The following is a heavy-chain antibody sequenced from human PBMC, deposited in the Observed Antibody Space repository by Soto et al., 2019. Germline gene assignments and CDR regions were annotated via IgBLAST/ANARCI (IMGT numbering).Heavy chain of an antibody. CDR1: GGSISSYY. J-gene: IGHJ4*02. D-gene: IGHD3-9*01. V-gene: IGHV4-59*01. CDR2: IYYSGST. CDR3: ARAYVNYDILTGYYPYYFDY. Sequence: QVQLQESGPGLVKPSETLSLTCTVSGGSISSYYWSWIRQPPGKGLEWIGYIYYSGSTNYNPSLKRRVTISVDTSKNQFSLKLSSVTAADTAVYYCARAYVNYDILTGYYPYYFDYWGQGTLVTVSS.